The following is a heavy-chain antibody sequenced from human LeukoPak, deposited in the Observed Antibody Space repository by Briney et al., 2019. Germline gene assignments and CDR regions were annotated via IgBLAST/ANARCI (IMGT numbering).Heavy chain of an antibody. CDR2: VSNDGTYT. J-gene: IGHJ1*01. Sequence: GGSLRLSCAASGFTFSSYFMHWVRQAPGKGLVWVSRVSNDGTYTEYADSVKGRFTISRDNAKDTLYLQVNSLRAEDTAVYYCAITVDCRATTDCYSYFHHWGQGTLVTVSS. CDR1: GFTFSSYF. D-gene: IGHD2-21*02. V-gene: IGHV3-74*03. CDR3: AITVDCRATTDCYSYFHH.